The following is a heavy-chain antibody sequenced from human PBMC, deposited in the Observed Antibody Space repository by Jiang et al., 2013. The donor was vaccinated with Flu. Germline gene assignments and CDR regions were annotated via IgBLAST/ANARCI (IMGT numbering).Heavy chain of an antibody. Sequence: VQLVESGGGLVQPGGSLRLSCRASGSTLNGYEVNWVRQAPGKGLEWIAYISSNPSRTFYADSVRGQFTITRDSATDSVYLALNSLRAEDTAVYYCARGGRSWYETEGYFRHWGQGTLVTVSS. CDR2: ISSNPSRT. CDR3: ARGGRSWYETEGYFRH. V-gene: IGHV3-48*03. D-gene: IGHD3-22*01. J-gene: IGHJ4*02. CDR1: GSTLNGYE.